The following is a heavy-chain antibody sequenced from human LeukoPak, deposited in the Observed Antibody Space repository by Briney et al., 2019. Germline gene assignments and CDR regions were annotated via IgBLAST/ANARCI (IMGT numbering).Heavy chain of an antibody. J-gene: IGHJ3*02. D-gene: IGHD3-9*01. Sequence: PSETLSLTCTVSGGSISSSNYSWGWIRQPPGKGLEWIGSIYYSGSTYYNPSLKSRVTMPVDTSKNQFSLKLSSVTAADTAMYYCARARYVNSFYAFDIWGQGTLVTVSS. V-gene: IGHV4-39*07. CDR3: ARARYVNSFYAFDI. CDR2: IYYSGST. CDR1: GGSISSSNYS.